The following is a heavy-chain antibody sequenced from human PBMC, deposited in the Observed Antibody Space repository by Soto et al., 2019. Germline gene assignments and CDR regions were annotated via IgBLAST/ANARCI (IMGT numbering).Heavy chain of an antibody. Sequence: SETLSLTCSVSGGSINSDDHYWTWIRQPPGKGLEWIGSIYKSGTTNYNPSLKSRITISVDTSRNQFSLKLSSVTAADTAVYYCTRVGATTYYYYGMDVWGQGTTVTVSS. J-gene: IGHJ6*02. CDR1: GGSINSDDHY. CDR3: TRVGATTYYYYGMDV. V-gene: IGHV4-30-4*02. CDR2: IYKSGTT. D-gene: IGHD1-26*01.